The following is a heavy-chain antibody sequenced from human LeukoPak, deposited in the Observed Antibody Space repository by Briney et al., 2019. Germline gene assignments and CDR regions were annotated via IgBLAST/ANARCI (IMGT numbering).Heavy chain of an antibody. D-gene: IGHD2-15*01. J-gene: IGHJ1*01. CDR3: ARHAGYCSGGSCYAEYFQH. CDR1: GGSFSDYF. Sequence: PSETLSLTCAVYGGSFSDYFWSWIRQSPGKGLEWIGEVNHNGSTNYNPSLKSRVTISIDTSKNQFSLKLSSVTAADTAVYYCARHAGYCSGGSCYAEYFQHWGQGTLVTVSS. V-gene: IGHV4-34*01. CDR2: VNHNGST.